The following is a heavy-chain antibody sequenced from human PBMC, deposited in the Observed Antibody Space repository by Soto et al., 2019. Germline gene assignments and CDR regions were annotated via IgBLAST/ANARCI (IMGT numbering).Heavy chain of an antibody. CDR1: GFTFSSYG. CDR3: ARVRSCSSTTCYNFDW. J-gene: IGHJ4*02. D-gene: IGHD2-2*02. Sequence: QVQLVESGGGVVQPGRSLRLSCAASGFTFSSYGMHWVRQAPGKGLEWVAVIWYDGSNKYYADSVKGRFTISRDNSKNTLYLQMNSLTAEYTAVYYCARVRSCSSTTCYNFDWWGQGTLVTVPS. CDR2: IWYDGSNK. V-gene: IGHV3-33*01.